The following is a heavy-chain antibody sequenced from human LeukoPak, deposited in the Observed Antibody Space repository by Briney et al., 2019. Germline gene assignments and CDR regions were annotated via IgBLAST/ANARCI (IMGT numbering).Heavy chain of an antibody. Sequence: NPGGSLRLSCAASGFTFSSYSMNWVRQAPGKGLEWVSSISSSSSYIYYADSVKGRFTISRDNAKNSLYLQMNSLRAEDTAVYYCAREYQLLYYFDYWGQGTLVTVSS. V-gene: IGHV3-21*01. CDR3: AREYQLLYYFDY. CDR1: GFTFSSYS. CDR2: ISSSSSYI. D-gene: IGHD2-2*01. J-gene: IGHJ4*02.